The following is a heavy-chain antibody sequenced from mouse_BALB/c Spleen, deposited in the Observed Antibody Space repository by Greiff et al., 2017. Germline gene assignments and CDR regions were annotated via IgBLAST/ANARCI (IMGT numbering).Heavy chain of an antibody. CDR1: GFTFSDYY. CDR2: ISDGGSYT. D-gene: IGHD3-2*02. Sequence: EVHLVESGGGLVKPGGSLKLSCAASGFTFSDYYMYWVRQTPEKRLEWVATISDGGSYTYYPDSVKGRFTISRDNAKNNLYLQMSSLKSEDTAMYYCARDQGEGYFDYWGQGTTLTVSS. V-gene: IGHV5-4*02. CDR3: ARDQGEGYFDY. J-gene: IGHJ2*01.